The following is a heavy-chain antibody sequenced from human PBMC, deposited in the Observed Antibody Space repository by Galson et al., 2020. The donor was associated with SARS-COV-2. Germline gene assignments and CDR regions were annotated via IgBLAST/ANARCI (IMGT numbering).Heavy chain of an antibody. V-gene: IGHV3-64*02. CDR2: ISSNGGST. CDR3: ARDGYSLIPGYYYMDV. Sequence: GESLKISCAASGFTFSSYAMHWVRQAPGKGLEYVSAISSNGGSTYYADSVKGRFTISRDNSKNTLYLQMGSLRAEDMAVYYCARDGYSLIPGYYYMDVWGKGTTVTVSS. J-gene: IGHJ6*03. D-gene: IGHD5-18*01. CDR1: GFTFSSYA.